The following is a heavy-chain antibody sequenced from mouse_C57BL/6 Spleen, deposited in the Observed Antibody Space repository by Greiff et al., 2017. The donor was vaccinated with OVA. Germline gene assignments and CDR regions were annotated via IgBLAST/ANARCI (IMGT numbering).Heavy chain of an antibody. V-gene: IGHV1-53*01. CDR2: INPSNGGT. CDR1: GHTFTSYW. Sequence: QVQLQQPGTELVKPGASVKLSCKASGHTFTSYWMHWVKQRPGQGLEWIGNINPSNGGTNYNEKFKSKATMTVDKSSSTAYMQLSSLTSEDSAVYYCARKNYVGNYFDYWGQGTTLTVSS. J-gene: IGHJ2*01. D-gene: IGHD1-1*01. CDR3: ARKNYVGNYFDY.